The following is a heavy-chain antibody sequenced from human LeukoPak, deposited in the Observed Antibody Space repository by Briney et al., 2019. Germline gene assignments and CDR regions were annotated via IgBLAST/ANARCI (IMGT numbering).Heavy chain of an antibody. CDR2: INSDGSST. CDR3: ARETTGQGAARHSDY. J-gene: IGHJ4*02. V-gene: IGHV3-74*01. CDR1: GFTFSSYW. Sequence: GGSLRLSCAASGFTFSSYWMHWVRQAPGKGLVWVSRINSDGSSTSYADSMKGRFTISRGNAKNTLYLQMNSLRAEDTAVYYCARETTGQGAARHSDYWGQGTLVTVSS. D-gene: IGHD6-6*01.